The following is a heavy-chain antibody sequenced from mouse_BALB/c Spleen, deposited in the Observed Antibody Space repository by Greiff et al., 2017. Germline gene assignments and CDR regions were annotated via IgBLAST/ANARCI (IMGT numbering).Heavy chain of an antibody. CDR3: ARDGNYWYFDV. D-gene: IGHD2-1*01. CDR1: GYSITSGYY. Sequence: EVKLMESGPGLVKPSQSLSLTCSVTGYSITSGYYWNWIRQFPGNKLEWMGYISYDGSNNYNPSLKNRISITRDTSKNQFFLKLNSVTTEDTATYYCARDGNYWYFDVWGAGTTVTVSS. J-gene: IGHJ1*01. CDR2: ISYDGSN. V-gene: IGHV3-6*02.